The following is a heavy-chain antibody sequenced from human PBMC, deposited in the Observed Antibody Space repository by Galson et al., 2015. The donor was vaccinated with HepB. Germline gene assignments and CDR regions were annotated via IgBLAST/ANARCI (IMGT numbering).Heavy chain of an antibody. CDR2: IKHDGNEK. V-gene: IGHV3-7*03. Sequence: SLRLSCAASGFTFSNFWMSWVRQAPGKGLEWVANIKHDGNEKYYVASVKGRFAISRDSATNSLSLQMNSLRAEDTAVYYCVRVSGGHYLDCWGQGTLVTVSS. J-gene: IGHJ4*02. CDR3: VRVSGGHYLDC. D-gene: IGHD3-10*01. CDR1: GFTFSNFW.